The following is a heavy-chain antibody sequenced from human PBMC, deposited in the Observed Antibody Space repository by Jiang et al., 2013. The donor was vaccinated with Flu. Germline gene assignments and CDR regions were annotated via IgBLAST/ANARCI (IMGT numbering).Heavy chain of an antibody. CDR1: GFSLSTSGVG. J-gene: IGHJ6*02. V-gene: IGHV2-5*04. CDR3: VRTNGIVEGGTYYGMDV. Sequence: KPTQTLTMTCTFSGFSLSTSGVGVGWTRQPPGKALEWLALIYWDDDKRYSPSLKSRLTITKDTSKNQVVLTMTNMDPVDTGTYYCVRTNGIVEGGTYYGMDVWGQGTTVTVSS. D-gene: IGHD6-13*01. CDR2: IYWDDDK.